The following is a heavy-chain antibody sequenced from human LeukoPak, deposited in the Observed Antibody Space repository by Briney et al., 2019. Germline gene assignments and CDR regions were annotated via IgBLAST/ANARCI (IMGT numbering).Heavy chain of an antibody. CDR2: IYHGGST. D-gene: IGHD3-10*01. CDR3: ARGFRGPNFDH. CDR1: GYSISSGYY. V-gene: IGHV4-38-2*02. Sequence: PSETLSLTCTVSGYSISSGYYWGWIRQTPGKGLEWIGYIYHGGSTDYNPSLKSRVTISVDTSKNQFSLKLSSVTAADTAVYFCARGFRGPNFDHWGQGTLVTVSS. J-gene: IGHJ4*02.